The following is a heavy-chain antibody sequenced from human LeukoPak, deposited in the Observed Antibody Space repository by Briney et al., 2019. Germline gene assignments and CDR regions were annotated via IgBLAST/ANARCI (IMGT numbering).Heavy chain of an antibody. CDR3: AREVPADYDFWSGSKYNWFDP. CDR1: GGSISNSNW. V-gene: IGHV4-4*02. D-gene: IGHD3-3*01. Sequence: PSETLSLTCAVSGGSISNSNWWSWVRQPPGKGLEWIGEIYHSENTNYNPSLKSRVTISLDKSKNQFSLKLSSVTAADTAVYYCAREVPADYDFWSGSKYNWFDPWGQGTLVTVSS. CDR2: IYHSENT. J-gene: IGHJ5*02.